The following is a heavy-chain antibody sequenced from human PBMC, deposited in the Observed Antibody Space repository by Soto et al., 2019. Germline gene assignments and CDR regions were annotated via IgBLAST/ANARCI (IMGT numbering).Heavy chain of an antibody. CDR3: ARDLRGIAAAGYYYYYYMDV. J-gene: IGHJ6*03. CDR1: GFTVSSNY. V-gene: IGHV3-66*01. Sequence: GGSLRLSCAASGFTVSSNYMSWVRQAPGKGLEWVSVIYSGGSTYYADSVKGRFTISRDNSKNTLYLQMNSLRAEDTAVYYCARDLRGIAAAGYYYYYYMDVWGKGTTVTVSS. CDR2: IYSGGST. D-gene: IGHD6-13*01.